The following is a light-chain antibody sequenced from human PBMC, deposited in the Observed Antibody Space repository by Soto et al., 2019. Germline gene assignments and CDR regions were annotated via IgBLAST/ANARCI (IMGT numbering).Light chain of an antibody. CDR3: QQYNSYSWT. J-gene: IGKJ1*01. CDR1: HDIGTF. V-gene: IGKV1-5*01. Sequence: DIQMTQSPSSMSASVGDSVTLTCRASHDIGTFVNWYQQRPGEAPKLLIYAASNLKSGVPFRFSGSGSGTEFTLTISSLQPDDFATYYCQQYNSYSWTFGQGTKVDIK. CDR2: AAS.